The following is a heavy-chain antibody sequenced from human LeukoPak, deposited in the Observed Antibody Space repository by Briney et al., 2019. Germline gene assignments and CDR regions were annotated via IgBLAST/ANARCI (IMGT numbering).Heavy chain of an antibody. J-gene: IGHJ5*02. Sequence: SETLSLTCAVSGGSISSSNWWSWVRQPPGKGLEWIGEIYHSGSTNYNPSLKSRVTISVDKSKNQFSLKLSSVTAADTAVYYCVKEYCSSTSCYVGWFDPWDQGTLVTVSS. CDR2: IYHSGST. CDR3: VKEYCSSTSCYVGWFDP. CDR1: GGSISSSNW. D-gene: IGHD2-2*01. V-gene: IGHV4-4*02.